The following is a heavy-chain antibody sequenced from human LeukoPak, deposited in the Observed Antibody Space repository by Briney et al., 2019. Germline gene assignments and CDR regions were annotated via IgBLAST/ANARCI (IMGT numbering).Heavy chain of an antibody. V-gene: IGHV4-39*07. CDR3: ATAPHYYDSAGPGGAFDI. D-gene: IGHD3-22*01. CDR2: IYYSGST. Sequence: SETLSLTCTVSGGSISSSSYYWGWIRQPPGKGLEWIGSIYYSGSTYYNPSLKSRVTISVDTSKNQFSLKLSSVTAADTAVYYCATAPHYYDSAGPGGAFDIWGQGTMVTVS. J-gene: IGHJ3*02. CDR1: GGSISSSSYY.